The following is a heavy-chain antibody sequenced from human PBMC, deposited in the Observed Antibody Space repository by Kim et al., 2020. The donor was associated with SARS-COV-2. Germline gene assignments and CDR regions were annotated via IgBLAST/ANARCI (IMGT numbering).Heavy chain of an antibody. Sequence: GGSKCYADSGKGRCTISSDDSKNPLYLQMNSLRAEDTAVYYCAKRYYFDYWGQGTLVTVSS. V-gene: IGHV3-23*01. J-gene: IGHJ4*02. CDR3: AKRYYFDY. CDR2: GGSK.